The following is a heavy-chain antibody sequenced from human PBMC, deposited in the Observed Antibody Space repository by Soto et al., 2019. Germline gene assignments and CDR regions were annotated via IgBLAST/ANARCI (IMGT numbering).Heavy chain of an antibody. CDR1: GGSISSSSYY. J-gene: IGHJ6*02. CDR2: IYYSGST. CDR3: ARLTTVTDYYYYGMDV. Sequence: SETLSLTCTVSGGSISSSSYYWGWIRQPPGKRLEWIGSIYYSGSTYYNPSLRSRVTISVDTSKNQFSLKLSSVTAADTAVYYCARLTTVTDYYYYGMDVWGQGTTVTVSS. V-gene: IGHV4-39*01. D-gene: IGHD4-4*01.